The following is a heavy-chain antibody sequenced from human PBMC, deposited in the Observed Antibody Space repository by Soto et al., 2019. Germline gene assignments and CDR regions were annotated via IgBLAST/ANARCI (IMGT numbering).Heavy chain of an antibody. V-gene: IGHV1-69*01. CDR1: GGTFSSYA. J-gene: IGHJ3*02. CDR2: IIPIFGTA. D-gene: IGHD3-22*01. Sequence: QVQLVQSGAEVKKPVSSVKVSCKASGGTFSSYAISWVRQAPGQALEWMGGIIPIFGTANYAQKFQGRVTITADESTNTAYMELSSLRSEDTAVYYCARPVDSSSYRGDAFDIWGQGTMVTVSS. CDR3: ARPVDSSSYRGDAFDI.